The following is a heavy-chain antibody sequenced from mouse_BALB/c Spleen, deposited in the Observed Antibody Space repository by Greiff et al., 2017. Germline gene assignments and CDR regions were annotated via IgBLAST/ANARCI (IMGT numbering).Heavy chain of an antibody. CDR1: GYAFSSYW. D-gene: IGHD1-1*01. CDR2: INPGDGDT. CDR3: ARRNTTEAMDY. J-gene: IGHJ4*01. V-gene: IGHV1-82*01. Sequence: QVQLQQSGPELVKPGASVKISCKASGYAFSSYWMNWVKQRPGQGLEWIGRINPGDGDTNYNGKFKGKATLAADKSTSTAYMQLSSLTSVDSAVYFCARRNTTEAMDYWGQGTSVTVS.